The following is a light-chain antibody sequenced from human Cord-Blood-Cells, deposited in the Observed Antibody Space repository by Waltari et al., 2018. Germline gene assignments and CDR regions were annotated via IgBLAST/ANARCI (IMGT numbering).Light chain of an antibody. CDR1: SSDVGGYNY. CDR3: SSYTSSSTHVV. CDR2: DVS. J-gene: IGLJ2*01. V-gene: IGLV2-14*01. Sequence: QSALTQPASVSGSPGQSITIPCPGTSSDVGGYNYVSWYQQHPGNAPKLMIYDVSNRPSGVSNRFSGSKSGNTASLTISGLQAEDEADDYCSSYTSSSTHVVFGGGTKLTVL.